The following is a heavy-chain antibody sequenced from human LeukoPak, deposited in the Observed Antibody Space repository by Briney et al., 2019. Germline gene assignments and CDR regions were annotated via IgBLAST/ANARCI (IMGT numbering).Heavy chain of an antibody. CDR3: ARGYYYDSSGYVYYYYYGMDV. J-gene: IGHJ6*02. CDR1: GGSISSYY. V-gene: IGHV4-59*12. Sequence: SETLSLTCTVSGGSISSYYWSWIRQPPGKGLEWIGYIYYSGSTNYNPSLKSRVTISVDTSKNQFSLKLSSVTAADTAVYYCARGYYYDSSGYVYYYYYGMDVWGQGTTVTVSS. CDR2: IYYSGST. D-gene: IGHD3-22*01.